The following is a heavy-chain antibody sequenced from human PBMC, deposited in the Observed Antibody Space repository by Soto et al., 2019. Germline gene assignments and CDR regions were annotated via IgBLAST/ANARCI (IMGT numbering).Heavy chain of an antibody. V-gene: IGHV3-66*01. Sequence: EVQLVESGGGLVQPGGSLRLSCAASGFTVSTKYMSWVRQAPGKGLEWVSVIYSGGSTFYADSVRGRFTISRDNSQNTVNLQMNGLRAGDTAVYYCARDAWAADYWGQGTLVTVSS. D-gene: IGHD3-16*01. CDR2: IYSGGST. CDR1: GFTVSTKY. CDR3: ARDAWAADY. J-gene: IGHJ4*02.